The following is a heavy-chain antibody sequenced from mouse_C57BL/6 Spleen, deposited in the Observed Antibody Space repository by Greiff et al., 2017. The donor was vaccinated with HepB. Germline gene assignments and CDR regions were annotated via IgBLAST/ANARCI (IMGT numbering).Heavy chain of an antibody. J-gene: IGHJ4*01. CDR3: TTSLGSSFYAMDY. Sequence: VQLQQSGAELVRPGASVKLSCTASGFNIKDYYMHWVKQRPEQGLEWIGRIDPEDGDTEYAPKFQGKATMTADTSSNTAYLQLSSLTSEDTAVYYCTTSLGSSFYAMDYWGQGTSVTVSS. CDR2: IDPEDGDT. V-gene: IGHV14-1*01. D-gene: IGHD1-1*01. CDR1: GFNIKDYY.